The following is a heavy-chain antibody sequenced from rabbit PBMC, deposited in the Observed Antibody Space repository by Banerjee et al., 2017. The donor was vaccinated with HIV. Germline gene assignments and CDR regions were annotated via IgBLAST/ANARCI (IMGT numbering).Heavy chain of an antibody. CDR3: ARDGVAGDGWYFKL. V-gene: IGHV1S40*01. CDR2: IYAGSSGRT. Sequence: QSLEESGGDLVKPGASLTLTCTASGFSFSSSYYMCWVRQAPGKGLEWIACIYAGSSGRTYYASWAKGRFTISKTSSTTVTLQMTSLTAADTATYFCARDGVAGDGWYFKLWGQGTLVTVS. J-gene: IGHJ4*01. D-gene: IGHD2-1*01. CDR1: GFSFSSSYY.